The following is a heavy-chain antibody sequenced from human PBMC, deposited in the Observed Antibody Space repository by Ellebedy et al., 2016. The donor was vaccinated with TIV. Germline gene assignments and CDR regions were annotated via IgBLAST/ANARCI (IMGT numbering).Heavy chain of an antibody. CDR1: GGSISSGGYS. J-gene: IGHJ6*03. CDR2: IYHSGST. Sequence: SETLSLXXAVSGGSISSGGYSWSWIRQPPGKGLEWIGYIYHSGSTYYNPSLKSRVTMSVDTSKNQFSLKLSSVTAADTAVYYCARGPEGYCSSTSCYGNYYYYMDVWGKGTTVTVSS. CDR3: ARGPEGYCSSTSCYGNYYYYMDV. V-gene: IGHV4-30-2*01. D-gene: IGHD2-2*01.